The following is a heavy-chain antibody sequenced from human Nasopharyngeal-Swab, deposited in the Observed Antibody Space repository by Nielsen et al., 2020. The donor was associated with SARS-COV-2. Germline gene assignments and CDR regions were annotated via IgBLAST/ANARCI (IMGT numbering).Heavy chain of an antibody. D-gene: IGHD1-26*01. CDR1: GFSFSDFY. Sequence: GGSLRLSCAASGFSFSDFYMSWIRQAPGKGLEWVSYIHTSGTYTDYADSVKGRFTISRDNAKNSLYLQMNTLRPEDTAVYYCARGGMVGATTYGWFDPWGQGTLVTVSS. J-gene: IGHJ5*02. CDR3: ARGGMVGATTYGWFDP. V-gene: IGHV3-11*06. CDR2: IHTSGTYT.